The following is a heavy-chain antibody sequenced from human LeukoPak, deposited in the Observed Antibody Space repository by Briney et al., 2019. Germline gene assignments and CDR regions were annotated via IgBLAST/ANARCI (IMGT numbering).Heavy chain of an antibody. J-gene: IGHJ3*02. D-gene: IGHD6-19*01. CDR3: ATAKYSSGWYGAFDI. Sequence: EASVKVSCKASGYTFTSYYMHWVRQAPGQGLEWMGIINPSGGSTSYAQKFQGRVTMTRDMSTSTVYMELSSLRSEDTAVYYCATAKYSSGWYGAFDIWGQGTMVTVSS. CDR2: INPSGGST. V-gene: IGHV1-46*01. CDR1: GYTFTSYY.